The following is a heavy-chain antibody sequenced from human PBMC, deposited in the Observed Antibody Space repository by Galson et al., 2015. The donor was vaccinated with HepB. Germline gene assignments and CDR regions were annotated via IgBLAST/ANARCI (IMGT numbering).Heavy chain of an antibody. D-gene: IGHD1-14*01. CDR1: GFSFSNSA. CDR3: ARGGGSYNL. J-gene: IGHJ4*02. CDR2: INSGSTSI. Sequence: SLRLSCAASGFSFSNSAMNWVRQAPGKGLEWVSSINSGSTSISYADSMRGRFTISRDNAKSSLYLQMNSLRVEDTAVYYCARGGGSYNLWGQGTLVTVSS. V-gene: IGHV3-21*01.